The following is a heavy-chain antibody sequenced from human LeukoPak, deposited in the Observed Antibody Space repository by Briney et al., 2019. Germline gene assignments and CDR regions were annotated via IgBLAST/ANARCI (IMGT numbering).Heavy chain of an antibody. V-gene: IGHV1-18*01. CDR2: ISAYNGNT. D-gene: IGHD3-3*01. CDR3: ARGAQYYDFWSGYPTSGYYYYYMDV. CDR1: GYTFTSYG. Sequence: RASVKVSCKASGYTFTSYGISWVRQAPGQGLEWMGWISAYNGNTNYAQKLQGRVTMTTDTSTSTAYMELRSLRSDDTAVYYCARGAQYYDFWSGYPTSGYYYYYMDVWGKGTTVTVSS. J-gene: IGHJ6*03.